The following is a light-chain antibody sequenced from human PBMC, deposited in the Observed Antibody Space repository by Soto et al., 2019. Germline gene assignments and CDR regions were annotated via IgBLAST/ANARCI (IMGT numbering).Light chain of an antibody. V-gene: IGLV2-23*01. CDR1: SSNVGSYNL. CDR2: EAS. J-gene: IGLJ2*01. CDR3: CSAAGGGV. Sequence: QSALTQPASVSGSPGQSITISCTGTSSNVGSYNLVSWYQQHPGKAPKLMIYEASKRPSGVSNRFSGSKSGNTASLTISGLQAEDEADYSCCSAAGGGVFGGGTKVTVL.